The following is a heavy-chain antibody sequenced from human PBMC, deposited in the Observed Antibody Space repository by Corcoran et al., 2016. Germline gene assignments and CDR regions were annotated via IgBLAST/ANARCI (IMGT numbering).Heavy chain of an antibody. J-gene: IGHJ4*02. CDR3: AGDGPYRGGPALGY. V-gene: IGHV3-48*02. CDR1: GFTFSSYS. D-gene: IGHD1-26*01. Sequence: EVQLVESGGGLVQPGGSLRLSCAASGFTFSSYSMNWVRQAPGKGLEWVSYISSSSSTIYYAESVKGRFTITRDNAKNSLYLQMNSLREEETAVYYCAGDGPYRGGPALGYWGQGTLVTVSS. CDR2: ISSSSSTI.